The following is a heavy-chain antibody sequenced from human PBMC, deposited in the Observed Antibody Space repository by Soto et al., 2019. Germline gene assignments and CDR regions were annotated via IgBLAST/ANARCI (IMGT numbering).Heavy chain of an antibody. CDR3: AREWGLLPYYVMNV. D-gene: IGHD7-27*01. V-gene: IGHV4-61*03. J-gene: IGHJ6*02. CDR2: ISYTGRT. CDR1: GDSVTSGSYY. Sequence: SETLSLTXIVSGDSVTSGSYYWTWLRQPPGKGLEWIGYISYTGRTKYNPSLQSRVTISVDTSKNDFSLNLSSVTAADTAVYFCAREWGLLPYYVMNVWGHGTAVTVS.